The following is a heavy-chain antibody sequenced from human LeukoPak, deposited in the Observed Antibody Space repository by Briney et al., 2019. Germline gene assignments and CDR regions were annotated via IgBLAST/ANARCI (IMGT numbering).Heavy chain of an antibody. D-gene: IGHD3-16*01. CDR1: GFIFDHYA. CDR3: AKESLYDDLDY. J-gene: IGHJ4*02. Sequence: PGGSLRLSCVASGFIFDHYAMHWVRQAPGKGLEWVSGIRSNSGGIDYADSVKGRFTISRDNAKNSLYLQMNSLRAEDTAFYYCAKESLYDDLDYWGQGTLVTVPS. CDR2: IRSNSGGI. V-gene: IGHV3-9*01.